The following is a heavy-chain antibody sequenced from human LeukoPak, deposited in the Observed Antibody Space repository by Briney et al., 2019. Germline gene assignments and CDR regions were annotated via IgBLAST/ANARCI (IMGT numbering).Heavy chain of an antibody. CDR2: ISINRGST. D-gene: IGHD6-19*01. V-gene: IGHV1-18*01. CDR1: GYTSTNYG. CDR3: AKDVGITVADSFDP. Sequence: ASVKVSCKASGYTSTNYGIRWVRQAPGQGLEWMGWISINRGSTNYAQKFQGRVSMTTDTSTSTAYMELRGLRSDDTAMYYCAKDVGITVADSFDPWGQGTLVTVSS. J-gene: IGHJ5*02.